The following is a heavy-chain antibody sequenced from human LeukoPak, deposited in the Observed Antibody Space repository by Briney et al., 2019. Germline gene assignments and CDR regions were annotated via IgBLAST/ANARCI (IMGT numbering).Heavy chain of an antibody. CDR2: TDTSGNYI. V-gene: IGHV3-21*01. Sequence: GGSLRLSCAASGFTFSNYGMNWVRQAPGKGLEWVSFTDTSGNYIYYGDSVKGRFTISRDNAKNLVFLQMNGLRAEDMAVYYCARGRSITLLRGVAMSDGFDIWGQGAMVAVSS. CDR3: ARGRSITLLRGVAMSDGFDI. D-gene: IGHD3-10*01. CDR1: GFTFSNYG. J-gene: IGHJ3*02.